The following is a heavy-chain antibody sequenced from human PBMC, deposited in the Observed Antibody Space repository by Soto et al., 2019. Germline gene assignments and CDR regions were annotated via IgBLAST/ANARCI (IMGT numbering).Heavy chain of an antibody. Sequence: GGSLRLSCAASGFTFSSYAMSWVRQAPGKGLEWVSAISGSGGSTYYADSVKGRFTISRENSRDTLFLKMNSLTADDTAVYYCAKDLLYYYDSSGAFDIWGQGTMVTVSS. CDR2: ISGSGGST. V-gene: IGHV3-23*01. J-gene: IGHJ3*02. D-gene: IGHD3-22*01. CDR3: AKDLLYYYDSSGAFDI. CDR1: GFTFSSYA.